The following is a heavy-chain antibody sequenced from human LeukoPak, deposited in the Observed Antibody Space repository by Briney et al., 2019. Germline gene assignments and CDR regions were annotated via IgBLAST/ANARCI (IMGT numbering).Heavy chain of an antibody. V-gene: IGHV1-2*02. CDR2: INPNSGGT. D-gene: IGHD3-3*01. J-gene: IGHJ4*02. CDR1: GYTFTGYY. CDR3: ARSEGYDFWSGYSQFDY. Sequence: ASVKVSCEASGYTFTGYYMHWVRQAPGQGLEWMGWINPNSGGTNYAQKFQGRVTMTRDTSISTAYMELSRLRSDDTAVYYCARSEGYDFWSGYSQFDYWGQGTLVTVSS.